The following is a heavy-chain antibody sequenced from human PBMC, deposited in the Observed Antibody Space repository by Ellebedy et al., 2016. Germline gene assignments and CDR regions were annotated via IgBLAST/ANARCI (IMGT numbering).Heavy chain of an antibody. D-gene: IGHD1-1*01. CDR3: ARWVPYMDV. CDR2: ISYDGSNK. Sequence: GGSLRLSXAASGFTFSSYAMHWVRQAPGKGLEWVAVISYDGSNKYYADSVKGRFTISRDNSKNTLYLQMNSLRAEDTAVYYCARWVPYMDVWGKGTTVTVSS. V-gene: IGHV3-30*04. J-gene: IGHJ6*03. CDR1: GFTFSSYA.